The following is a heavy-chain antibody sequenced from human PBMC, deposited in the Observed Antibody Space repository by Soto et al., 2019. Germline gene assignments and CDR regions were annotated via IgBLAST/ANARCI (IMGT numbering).Heavy chain of an antibody. CDR1: GFTFNTYP. D-gene: IGHD3-10*01. J-gene: IGHJ6*02. CDR3: AKGVLSFHYGMEV. V-gene: IGHV3-23*01. CDR2: ISSTAGRTS. Sequence: EVQLLQSGGGFRPPGGSVRLSCATSGFTFNTYPMTWVRQAPGKGLEWVARISSTAGRTSSYADSVKGRFAIARDFSDNSVYLEMNNLRVDDTAVYFCAKGVLSFHYGMEVWGQGTTVTVSS.